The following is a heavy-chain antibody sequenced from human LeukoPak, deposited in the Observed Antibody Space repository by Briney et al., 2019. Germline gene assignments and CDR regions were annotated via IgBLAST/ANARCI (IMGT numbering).Heavy chain of an antibody. D-gene: IGHD3-3*01. CDR2: INYSGDTT. V-gene: IGHV3-23*01. J-gene: IGHJ4*02. Sequence: GGSLRLSCAASEFTFSDYAMNWVRQAPGKGLEWISTINYSGDTTYYADSVKGRFTISRDNAKNTLYLQMNSLRAEDTAVYYCARGGGYYDFWSGYPSSDYFDYWGQGTLVTVSS. CDR1: EFTFSDYA. CDR3: ARGGGYYDFWSGYPSSDYFDY.